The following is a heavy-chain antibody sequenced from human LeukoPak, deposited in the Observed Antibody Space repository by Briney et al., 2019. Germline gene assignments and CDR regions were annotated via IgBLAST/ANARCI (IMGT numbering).Heavy chain of an antibody. D-gene: IGHD2-2*01. CDR3: AKPLRYCSSTSCSTTGDAFDI. J-gene: IGHJ3*02. CDR1: GFTFSSYA. Sequence: GGSLRLSCAASGFTFSSYAMSWVRQAPGKGLEWVSAISGSGGSTYYADSVKGRFTISRDNSKNTLYLQMNSLRAEDTAVYYCAKPLRYCSSTSCSTTGDAFDIWGQGTMVTVSS. CDR2: ISGSGGST. V-gene: IGHV3-23*01.